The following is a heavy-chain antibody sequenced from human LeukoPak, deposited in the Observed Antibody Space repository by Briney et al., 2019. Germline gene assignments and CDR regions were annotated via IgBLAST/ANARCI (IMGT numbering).Heavy chain of an antibody. Sequence: SETLSLTCTVSGGSISSGDYYWTWIRQPRGGGLEWIGYIYQSGGTYYNPSLKSRVTLSVDPSKNPFSLKLTSVTAADTAVYLCASQFTGPYYRTSGYYLDNWGRGTLVTVSS. V-gene: IGHV4-30-4*01. D-gene: IGHD3-22*01. J-gene: IGHJ4*02. CDR3: ASQFTGPYYRTSGYYLDN. CDR2: IYQSGGT. CDR1: GGSISSGDYY.